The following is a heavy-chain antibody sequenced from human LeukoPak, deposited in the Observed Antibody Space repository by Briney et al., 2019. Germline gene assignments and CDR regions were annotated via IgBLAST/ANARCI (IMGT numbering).Heavy chain of an antibody. V-gene: IGHV1-18*01. J-gene: IGHJ4*02. CDR2: ISTYNNNT. CDR3: ARIQSRIIAARPGNPAFDY. CDR1: GYTFTSYD. Sequence: ASVKVSCKASGYTFTSYDISWVRQAPGQGLEWMGWISTYNNNTHYAQKLQGRVTMTTDTSTSTVYMELKSLRSDDTAVYYCARIQSRIIAARPGNPAFDYWGRGALVTVSS. D-gene: IGHD6-6*01.